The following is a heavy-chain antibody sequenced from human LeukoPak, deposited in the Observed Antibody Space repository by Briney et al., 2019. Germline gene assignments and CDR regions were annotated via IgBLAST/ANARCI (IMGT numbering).Heavy chain of an antibody. D-gene: IGHD2-2*01. V-gene: IGHV4-59*01. CDR1: GGSISSYY. CDR2: IYYSGST. Sequence: QPSETLSLTCTVSGGSISSYYWSWIRQPPGKGLEWIGYIYYSGSTNYNPSLKSRVTISVDTSKNQFSLKLSSVTAADTAVYYCARAKPKYCSSTSCYYYYYYGMDVWGQGTTVTVSS. CDR3: ARAKPKYCSSTSCYYYYYYGMDV. J-gene: IGHJ6*02.